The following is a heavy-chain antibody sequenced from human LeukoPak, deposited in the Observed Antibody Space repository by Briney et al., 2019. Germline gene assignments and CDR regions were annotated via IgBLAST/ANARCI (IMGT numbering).Heavy chain of an antibody. V-gene: IGHV1-18*01. J-gene: IGHJ6*02. Sequence: GASVKVSCKASGYTFTSYGISWVRQAPGQGLEWMGWISAYNGNTNYAQKLQGRVTMTTDTSTSTAYMELSSLRSEDTAVYYCAASPWSGWYGYYYGMDVWGQGTTVTVSS. D-gene: IGHD6-19*01. CDR1: GYTFTSYG. CDR2: ISAYNGNT. CDR3: AASPWSGWYGYYYGMDV.